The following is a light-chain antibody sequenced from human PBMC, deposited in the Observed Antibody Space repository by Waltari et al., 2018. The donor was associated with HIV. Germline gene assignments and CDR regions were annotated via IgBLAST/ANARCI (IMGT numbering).Light chain of an antibody. CDR3: MQALQTPRT. V-gene: IGKV2-28*01. CDR1: ESLLSSNGYNY. CDR2: LVS. Sequence: EILMTQSPVSLSVTPGESASISCRSSESLLSSNGYNYLDWYLQKPGRSPQCLIYLVSNRASGVPDRFSGSGSGTDFTLKISRVQPDDVGVYYCMQALQTPRTFGQGTKVEMK. J-gene: IGKJ1*01.